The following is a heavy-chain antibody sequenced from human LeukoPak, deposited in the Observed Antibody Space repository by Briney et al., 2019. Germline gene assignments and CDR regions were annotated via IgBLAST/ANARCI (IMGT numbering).Heavy chain of an antibody. D-gene: IGHD3-3*01. CDR3: ARLREIPVFGVVTKSPSYFDY. V-gene: IGHV3-7*01. J-gene: IGHJ4*02. CDR1: GFTLTNYW. Sequence: GGSLRLSCAASGFTLTNYWMSWVRQAPGKGLELVANIKQDRSEKYYVDSVKGRFTISRDNAKNSLYLQMNSLRAEDTAVYYCARLREIPVFGVVTKSPSYFDYWGQGTLVTVSS. CDR2: IKQDRSEK.